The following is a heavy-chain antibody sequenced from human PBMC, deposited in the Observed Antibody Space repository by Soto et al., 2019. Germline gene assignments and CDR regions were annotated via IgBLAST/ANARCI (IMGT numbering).Heavy chain of an antibody. CDR3: AREPATAKPEGVDF. D-gene: IGHD1-1*01. CDR2: INPNSGGT. V-gene: IGHV1-2*02. CDR1: GYTFSDYY. Sequence: ASVKVSCKASGYTFSDYYIHWVRQAPGQGLEWMGWINPNSGGTKYAPKFQGGVTMARDTSITTAYMELSRLRSGDTAVYYCAREPATAKPEGVDFWGQGTLVTVSS. J-gene: IGHJ4*02.